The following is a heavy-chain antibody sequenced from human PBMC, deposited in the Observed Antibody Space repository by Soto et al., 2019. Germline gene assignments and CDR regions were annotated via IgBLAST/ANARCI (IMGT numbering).Heavy chain of an antibody. D-gene: IGHD3-16*01. Sequence: SRTLSLTCAISGDSVSSNSAAWNWIRQSPSRGLEWLGRTYYRSKWYNDYAVSVKSRITINPDTSKNQFSLQLNSVTPEDTAVYYCARDKAAEAQRGRYYYYYGMDVWGQGTTVTVSS. J-gene: IGHJ6*02. V-gene: IGHV6-1*01. CDR1: GDSVSSNSAA. CDR2: TYYRSKWYN. CDR3: ARDKAAEAQRGRYYYYYGMDV.